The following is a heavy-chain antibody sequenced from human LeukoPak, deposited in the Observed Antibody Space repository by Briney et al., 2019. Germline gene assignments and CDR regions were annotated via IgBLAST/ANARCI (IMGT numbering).Heavy chain of an antibody. CDR2: INPNSGGT. V-gene: IGHV1-2*02. J-gene: IGHJ4*02. D-gene: IGHD3-10*01. CDR3: ARGPARDLWFGELFEYYFDY. Sequence: ASVKVSCKASGYTFTGYYMHWVRQAPGQGLEWMGWINPNSGGTNYAQKFQGRVTMTRDTSISTAYMELSRLRSDDTAVYYCARGPARDLWFGELFEYYFDYWGQGTLVTVSS. CDR1: GYTFTGYY.